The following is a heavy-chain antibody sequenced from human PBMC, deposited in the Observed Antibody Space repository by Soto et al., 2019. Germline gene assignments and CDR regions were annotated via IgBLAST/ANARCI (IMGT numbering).Heavy chain of an antibody. D-gene: IGHD4-17*01. CDR3: ARDKHDYFNRGIGFDT. V-gene: IGHV6-1*01. Sequence: SQTLSLTCGISGDSVSTNGAAGNWIRQSPSRGLEWLGRTYYRSKWYNDYAVSVKSRITINPDTSKSQFSLQLNSVTPEDTAVYYCARDKHDYFNRGIGFDTWGQGILVTVSS. CDR1: GDSVSTNGAA. CDR2: TYYRSKWYN. J-gene: IGHJ5*02.